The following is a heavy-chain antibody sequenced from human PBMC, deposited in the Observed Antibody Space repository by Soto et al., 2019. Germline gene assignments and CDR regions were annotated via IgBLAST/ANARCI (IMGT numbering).Heavy chain of an antibody. D-gene: IGHD2-2*01. Sequence: GESLKISCKGSGYNFNNYWIGWVRQMPGEGLEWMAMIYPGDSTIRYSPSSQGQVTISADKSTSTAYLQWSSLKASDTAMYYCARHRGDCSSTNCYYLSVYWGQGTLVTVSS. CDR2: IYPGDSTI. CDR3: ARHRGDCSSTNCYYLSVY. J-gene: IGHJ4*02. CDR1: GYNFNNYW. V-gene: IGHV5-51*01.